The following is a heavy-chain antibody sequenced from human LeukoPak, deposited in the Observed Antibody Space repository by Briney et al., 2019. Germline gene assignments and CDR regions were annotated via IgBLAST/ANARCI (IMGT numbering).Heavy chain of an antibody. CDR3: ARRGDY. CDR1: GGSVSGYY. Sequence: PSETLSLTCVVSGGSVSGYYWGWIRQPPGRGLEWIGYVYYSGSTNYNPSLKSRVTISADTSKNQFSLRLSSVTAADTAVYYCARRGDYWGQGTLVTVSS. V-gene: IGHV4-59*08. J-gene: IGHJ4*02. CDR2: VYYSGST.